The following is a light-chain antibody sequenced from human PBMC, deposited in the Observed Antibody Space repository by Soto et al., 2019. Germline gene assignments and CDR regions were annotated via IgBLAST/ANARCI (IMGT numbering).Light chain of an antibody. CDR2: DAS. J-gene: IGKJ1*01. CDR3: QQYNNWPRT. CDR1: QSVSSN. V-gene: IGKV3-15*01. Sequence: EIVLTQSPGTLSLSPGERATLSCRASQSVSSNLAWYQKKPGQAPRLLIQDASTRATGIPARFSGSGSGTEFNLTISRLQSEDFAVYYCQQYNNWPRTFGQGTKVDIK.